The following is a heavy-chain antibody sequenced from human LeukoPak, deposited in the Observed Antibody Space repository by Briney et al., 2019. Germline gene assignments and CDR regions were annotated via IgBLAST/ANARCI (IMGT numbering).Heavy chain of an antibody. V-gene: IGHV3-15*01. J-gene: IGHJ4*02. CDR2: IKSKTDGGTT. CDR3: TLPWGSGSYYDY. D-gene: IGHD3-10*01. Sequence: GGSLRLSCAASGFTFSNAWLSWVRQAPGKGLEWVGHIKSKTDGGTTDYAAPVKGRFTISRDDPKNTLFLQMNSLKTEDTAVYYCTLPWGSGSYYDYWGQGTLVTVSS. CDR1: GFTFSNAW.